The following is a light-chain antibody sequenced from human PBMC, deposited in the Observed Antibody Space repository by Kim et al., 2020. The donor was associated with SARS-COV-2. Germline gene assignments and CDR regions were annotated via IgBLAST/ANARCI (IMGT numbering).Light chain of an antibody. J-gene: IGKJ5*01. V-gene: IGKV1-17*01. CDR3: LQHSTYPIT. Sequence: ASVGDRDTIPCRASQDIRNDLGWYQQNPGRAPKRLLYGASSLQSGVPSRFSGSGSGTEFTLTISSVQPGDFATYFCLQHSTYPITFGQGTRLEIK. CDR1: QDIRND. CDR2: GAS.